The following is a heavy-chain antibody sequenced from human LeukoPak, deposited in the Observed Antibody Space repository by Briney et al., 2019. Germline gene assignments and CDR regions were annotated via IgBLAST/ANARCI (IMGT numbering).Heavy chain of an antibody. CDR3: AASTWELDF. J-gene: IGHJ4*02. Sequence: SERLSLTCPVYGWWFRGYYWRWIRQPPGDGREWIGEVIHSGSTNYHPSLKSRVALSVDTPKDQFSLKLSAVNAADTAMFYRAASTWELDFWGQGTLVTVSS. V-gene: IGHV4-34*12. CDR2: VIHSGST. CDR1: GWWFRGYY. D-gene: IGHD1-26*01.